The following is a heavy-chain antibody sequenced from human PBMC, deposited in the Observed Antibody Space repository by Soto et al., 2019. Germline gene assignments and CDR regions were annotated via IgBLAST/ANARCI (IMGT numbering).Heavy chain of an antibody. Sequence: SSETLSLTCAVYGGSFSTYYWSWIRQPPGKGLEWIGEINRRGSTNYNPSLKSRVTISVDTSRNQFSLKLSSVTAADTAVYYCARGLTTPAPNWGQGTLVTVSS. D-gene: IGHD2-15*01. CDR2: INRRGST. V-gene: IGHV4-34*01. CDR1: GGSFSTYY. J-gene: IGHJ4*02. CDR3: ARGLTTPAPN.